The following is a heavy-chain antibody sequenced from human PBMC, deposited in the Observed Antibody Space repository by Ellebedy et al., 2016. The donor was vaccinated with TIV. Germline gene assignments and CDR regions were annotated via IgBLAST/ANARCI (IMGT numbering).Heavy chain of an antibody. CDR2: IIPIFGTA. Sequence: SVKVSCXASGGTFSSYAISWVRQAPGQGLEWMGGIIPIFGTANYAQKFQGRVTITADESTSTAYMEPSSLRSEDTAVYYCARRAYYDSSGYAYYFDYWGQGTLVTVSS. CDR3: ARRAYYDSSGYAYYFDY. D-gene: IGHD3-22*01. V-gene: IGHV1-69*13. CDR1: GGTFSSYA. J-gene: IGHJ4*02.